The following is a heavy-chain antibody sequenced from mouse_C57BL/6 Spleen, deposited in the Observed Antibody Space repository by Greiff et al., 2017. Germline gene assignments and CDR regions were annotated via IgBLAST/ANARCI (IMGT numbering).Heavy chain of an antibody. CDR3: ARHRGQLRLRGEAMDY. D-gene: IGHD3-2*02. J-gene: IGHJ4*01. CDR1: GFSLTSYG. Sequence: VKLMESGPGLVAPSQSLSITCTVSGFSLTSYGVHWVRQPPGKGLEWLVVIWSDGSTTYNSALKSRLSISKDNSKSQVFLKMNSLQTDDTAMYYCARHRGQLRLRGEAMDYWGQGTSVTVSS. CDR2: IWSDGST. V-gene: IGHV2-6-1*01.